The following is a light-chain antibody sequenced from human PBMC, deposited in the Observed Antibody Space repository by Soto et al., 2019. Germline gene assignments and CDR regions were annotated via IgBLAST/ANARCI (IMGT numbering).Light chain of an antibody. CDR3: QQYNNWPPWT. J-gene: IGKJ1*01. CDR1: QSVNNN. Sequence: EIVMTQSPATLSVSPGERATLSCRASQSVNNNLAWYQQKPGQAPSLLIYGASTRATGIPARFSGSGSGTEFTLTISSLQSEDFAVYYCQQYNNWPPWTFGPGTRVEIK. CDR2: GAS. V-gene: IGKV3-15*01.